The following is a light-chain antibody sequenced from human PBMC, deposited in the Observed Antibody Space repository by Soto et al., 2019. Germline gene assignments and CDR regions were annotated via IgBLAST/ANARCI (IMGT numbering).Light chain of an antibody. CDR1: SGSIASNY. CDR2: EDN. CDR3: QSYDNRYWV. J-gene: IGLJ3*02. V-gene: IGLV6-57*04. Sequence: NFMLTQPHSVSESPGKTVTISCTRSSGSIASNYVQWYQQRPGSAPTTVIYEDNQRPSGVPDRFSGSIDSSSNSASLTISGLKTEDEADYYCQSYDNRYWVFGGGTTLTVL.